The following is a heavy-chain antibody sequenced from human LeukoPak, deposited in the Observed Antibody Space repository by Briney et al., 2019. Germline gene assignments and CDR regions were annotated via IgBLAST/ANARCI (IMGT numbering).Heavy chain of an antibody. J-gene: IGHJ4*02. V-gene: IGHV3-23*01. CDR2: FSDSAGST. Sequence: GASLRLSCVASGFRFSSYAMTWVRQAPGKGLEWASGFSDSAGSTYYAGSVEGRFTISRDNSKNTLYLDMNSLRAEDTAVYFCAKVYATGWSYFDYWGQGTLVTVSS. CDR1: GFRFSSYA. D-gene: IGHD6-19*01. CDR3: AKVYATGWSYFDY.